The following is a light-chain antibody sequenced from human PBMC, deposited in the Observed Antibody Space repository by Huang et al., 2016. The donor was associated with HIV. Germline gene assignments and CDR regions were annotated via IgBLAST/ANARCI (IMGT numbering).Light chain of an antibody. Sequence: AIRMTQSPSSLSASTGDRVTITCRASQDIGTSLAWYQHRPGEAPVLLIFDASNLQRGVPSRFTGSGSRTVFTLTIACLQVEDVATYYCQHSDGLSPLTFGGGTKVDI. J-gene: IGKJ4*01. CDR2: DAS. CDR1: QDIGTS. V-gene: IGKV1-8*01. CDR3: QHSDGLSPLT.